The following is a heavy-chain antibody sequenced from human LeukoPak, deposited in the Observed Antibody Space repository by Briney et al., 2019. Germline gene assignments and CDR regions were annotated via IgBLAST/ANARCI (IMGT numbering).Heavy chain of an antibody. CDR2: ISGSGGST. V-gene: IGHV3-23*01. J-gene: IGHJ6*04. D-gene: IGHD5-18*01. Sequence: GGSLRLSCAASGFTFSSYVMSWVRQAPAKGLDWVSTISGSGGSTYYADSVKGRFTISRDNSKTTLYLQMNSLRAEDTAVYYCAKGGYTQIDYGMDVWGKGTTVTVSS. CDR1: GFTFSSYV. CDR3: AKGGYTQIDYGMDV.